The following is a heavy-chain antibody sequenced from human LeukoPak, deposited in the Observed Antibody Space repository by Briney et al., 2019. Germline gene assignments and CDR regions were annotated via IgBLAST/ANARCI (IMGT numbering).Heavy chain of an antibody. V-gene: IGHV3-74*01. Sequence: GGSLRLSCAASGNYWMHWVRHVPGKGLVWVSHINSDGSWTSYADSVKGRFTISKDNAKNTVYLQMNSLRAEDTAVYSCAKAILWGSYRHDYWGQGTLVTVSS. D-gene: IGHD3-16*02. CDR3: AKAILWGSYRHDY. CDR2: INSDGSWT. J-gene: IGHJ4*02. CDR1: GNYW.